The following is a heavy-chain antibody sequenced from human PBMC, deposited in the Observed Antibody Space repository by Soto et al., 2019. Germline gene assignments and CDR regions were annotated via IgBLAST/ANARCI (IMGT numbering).Heavy chain of an antibody. Sequence: QVQLVESGGGVVQPGRSLRLSCAASGFTFSSYAMHWVRQAPGKGLEWVAVISYDGSNKYYADSVKGRFTISRDNSKNTLYLQMNSLRAEDTAVYYCAREWARGSYHTPGPFDPLGQGTLVTVSS. D-gene: IGHD1-26*01. V-gene: IGHV3-30-3*01. CDR3: AREWARGSYHTPGPFDP. CDR2: ISYDGSNK. CDR1: GFTFSSYA. J-gene: IGHJ5*02.